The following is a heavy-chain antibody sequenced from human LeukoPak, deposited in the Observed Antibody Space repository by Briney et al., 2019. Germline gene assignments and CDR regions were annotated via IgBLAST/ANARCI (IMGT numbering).Heavy chain of an antibody. CDR1: GGSISSYY. D-gene: IGHD3-10*01. Sequence: PSETLSLTCTVSGGSISSYYWSWIRQPAGKGLEWIGRIYTSGSTNYNPSLKSRVTMSVDTSKNQFSLKLSSVTAADTAVYYCAREYYYGSGSYPDYWVQGTLVTVSS. CDR2: IYTSGST. CDR3: AREYYYGSGSYPDY. J-gene: IGHJ4*02. V-gene: IGHV4-4*07.